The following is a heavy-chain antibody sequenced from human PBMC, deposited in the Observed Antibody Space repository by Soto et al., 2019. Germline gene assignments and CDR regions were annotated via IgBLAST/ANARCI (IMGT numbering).Heavy chain of an antibody. J-gene: IGHJ5*02. CDR2: INHTGGT. Sequence: QVHLQQWGAGLLKPSETLSLTCAVYGGSVNGYYWNWIRQPPGKGLEWIGEINHTGGTHYNPSLKSRVTMSVDPSKNQFSLRLSSVTAADTAIYYCATRITVFVLLIPPFDPWGQGTQVPVSS. V-gene: IGHV4-34*02. CDR1: GGSVNGYY. CDR3: ATRITVFVLLIPPFDP. D-gene: IGHD3-3*01.